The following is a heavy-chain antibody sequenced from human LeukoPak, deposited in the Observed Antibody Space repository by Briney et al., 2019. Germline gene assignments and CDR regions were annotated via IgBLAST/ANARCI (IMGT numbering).Heavy chain of an antibody. V-gene: IGHV3-7*01. J-gene: IGHJ4*02. CDR2: IKQDGSEK. CDR1: GFTFSSYW. D-gene: IGHD1-26*01. CDR3: ARERGIVGATSIFDY. Sequence: GGXLXXXCAASGFTFSSYWMSWVRQAPGKGLEXVANIKQDGSEKYYVDSVKGRFTISRDNAKNSLYLQMNSLRAEDTAVYYCARERGIVGATSIFDYWGQGTLVTVSS.